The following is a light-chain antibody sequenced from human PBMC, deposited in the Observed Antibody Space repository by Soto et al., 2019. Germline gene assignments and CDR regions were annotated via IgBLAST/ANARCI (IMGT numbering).Light chain of an antibody. CDR1: SSDVGGYNY. Sequence: QSALTQPASVSGSPGQSITLSCTGTSSDVGGYNYLSWYQQNPGKAPKVMIYEVSNRPSGVSNRFSGSKSGNTASLTISGLQAEDEADYYCSSYTTSGTPVFGGGTKLTVL. CDR2: EVS. J-gene: IGLJ3*02. CDR3: SSYTTSGTPV. V-gene: IGLV2-14*01.